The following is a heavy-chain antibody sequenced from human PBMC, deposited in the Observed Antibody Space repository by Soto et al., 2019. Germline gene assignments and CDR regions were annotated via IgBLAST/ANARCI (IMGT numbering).Heavy chain of an antibody. D-gene: IGHD6-19*01. J-gene: IGHJ4*02. Sequence: GGSLRLSCAASGFTFSSYTMHWVRQAPGKGLEWVALISYDGSNKYYADSVKGRFTISRDNSKNTLYLQMNSLRAEDTAVYYCAIGAGIAVAGTSSDYWGQATLVSGSS. CDR3: AIGAGIAVAGTSSDY. V-gene: IGHV3-30-3*01. CDR2: ISYDGSNK. CDR1: GFTFSSYT.